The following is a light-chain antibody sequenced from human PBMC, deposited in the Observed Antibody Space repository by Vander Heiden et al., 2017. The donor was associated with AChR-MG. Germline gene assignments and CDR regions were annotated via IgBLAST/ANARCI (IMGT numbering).Light chain of an antibody. Sequence: DIQLTQSPSSLSASEGARVTTTCRASETIKSYLSWYQQKPGKAPKLLVYAAVSLPSGVPSRFSGSGSGTDFTLTISSLQLEDFATYYCQQTYSTPRTFGQGTKVEIK. CDR2: AAV. V-gene: IGKV1-39*01. CDR3: QQTYSTPRT. J-gene: IGKJ1*01. CDR1: ETIKSY.